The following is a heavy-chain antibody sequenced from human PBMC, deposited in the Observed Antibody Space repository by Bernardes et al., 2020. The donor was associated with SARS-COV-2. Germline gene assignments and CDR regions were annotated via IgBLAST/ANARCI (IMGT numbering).Heavy chain of an antibody. J-gene: IGHJ4*02. V-gene: IGHV1-24*01. CDR3: ATDSFSGFDY. D-gene: IGHD2-15*01. CDR1: GHILTELS. CDR2: YDPQNDET. Sequence: ASVKVSCKVSGHILTELSIHWVRQAPGKGLEWIGGYDPQNDETIYAQKFQGRVTMTEDSSTDTAYMELSSLRSEDAALYYCATDSFSGFDYWGQGTLVTVSS.